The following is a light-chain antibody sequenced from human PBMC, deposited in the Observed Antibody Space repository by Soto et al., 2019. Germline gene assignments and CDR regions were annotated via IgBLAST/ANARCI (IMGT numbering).Light chain of an antibody. V-gene: IGKV3-20*01. Sequence: EVVLTQSPGTLSLSPGESATLSCRASQSLSSDSLAWYRQKPGQPPRLLIYGASSRATGIPDRFTGSGSGTEFTLTISRLEPEDFAVYYCQQYGSPTFGGGTKVQIK. CDR3: QQYGSPT. CDR2: GAS. CDR1: QSLSSDS. J-gene: IGKJ4*01.